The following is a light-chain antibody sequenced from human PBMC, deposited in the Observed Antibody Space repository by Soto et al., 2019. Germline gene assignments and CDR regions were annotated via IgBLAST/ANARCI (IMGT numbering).Light chain of an antibody. V-gene: IGKV3-20*01. CDR2: GAS. CDR3: QQYGSSPFT. J-gene: IGKJ3*01. Sequence: EIVLTQSPGTLSLSPGERVTLSCRASQSVSSSYLAWYQQKPGQAPRLLIYGASRRASGIPDRFSGSGSGTDFSLTISRLEPEDFAVYYCQQYGSSPFTFGPGTKVDIK. CDR1: QSVSSSY.